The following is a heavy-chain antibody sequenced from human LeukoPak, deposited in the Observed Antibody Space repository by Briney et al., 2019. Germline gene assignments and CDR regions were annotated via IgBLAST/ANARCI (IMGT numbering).Heavy chain of an antibody. V-gene: IGHV7-4-1*02. CDR1: GYTFTSYA. D-gene: IGHD1-26*01. CDR3: ARDRGIVGATTLDLRSYYFDY. Sequence: GASVKVSCKASGYTFTSYAVNWVRQAPGQGLEWMGWINTNTGNPTYAQGFTGRFVFSLDTSVSTAYLQISSLKAEDTAVYYCARDRGIVGATTLDLRSYYFDYWGQGTLVTVSS. CDR2: INTNTGNP. J-gene: IGHJ4*02.